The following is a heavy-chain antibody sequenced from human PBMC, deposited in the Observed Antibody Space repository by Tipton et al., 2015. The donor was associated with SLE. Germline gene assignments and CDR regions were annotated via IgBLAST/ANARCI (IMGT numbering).Heavy chain of an antibody. CDR3: ARRHYYEDSGYHSDWFDP. J-gene: IGHJ5*02. V-gene: IGHV4-39*07. D-gene: IGHD3-22*01. CDR1: GGSISSSSYH. Sequence: TLSLTCTVSGGSISSSSYHWGWVRQPPGKGLEGIGSIFHTGRTYNNLSLKSRLSISIDMSKNQFSLKLTSVTAADTAVYYCARRHYYEDSGYHSDWFDPWGQGTLVTVRS. CDR2: IFHTGRT.